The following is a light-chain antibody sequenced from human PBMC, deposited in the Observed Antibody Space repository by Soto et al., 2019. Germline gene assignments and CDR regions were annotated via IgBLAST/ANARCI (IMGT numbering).Light chain of an antibody. Sequence: QSALNQPASVSGSPGQSITISCTGTDSDVGGYNYVSWYQQHPGKAPKLMVYGVYNRPSGVSNRFSGSKSGNTASLTISGLQAEDEADYYCSSFTNNNTPHVVFGGGTKVTVL. CDR3: SSFTNNNTPHVV. J-gene: IGLJ2*01. CDR2: GVY. CDR1: DSDVGGYNY. V-gene: IGLV2-14*01.